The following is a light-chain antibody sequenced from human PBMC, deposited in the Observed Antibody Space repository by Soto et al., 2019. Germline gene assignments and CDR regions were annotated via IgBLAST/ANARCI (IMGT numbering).Light chain of an antibody. J-gene: IGKJ1*01. CDR1: QGISAW. Sequence: IQMTQSPSTLSASVGDRVTITCRASQGISAWLAWYQQKPGKAPKLLIYDASSLESGAPSRFSGSGSGTEFTLTISSLQPDDFATYYCQQYYTYPWTFGQGTKVDIK. CDR3: QQYYTYPWT. CDR2: DAS. V-gene: IGKV1-5*01.